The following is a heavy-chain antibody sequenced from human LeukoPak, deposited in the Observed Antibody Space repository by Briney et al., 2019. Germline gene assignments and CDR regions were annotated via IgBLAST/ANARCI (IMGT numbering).Heavy chain of an antibody. CDR2: ISYDGTNK. D-gene: IGHD5-12*01. CDR1: GFTFNNYA. Sequence: GGSLRLSCAASGFTFNNYAMHWVRQAPGKGLEWVAVISYDGTNKYYADSVKGRFTISRDNSKNTLYLQMNSLRAEDTAVYYCAKDGSRAQWLRFGNWFDPWGQGTLVTVSS. CDR3: AKDGSRAQWLRFGNWFDP. V-gene: IGHV3-30-3*01. J-gene: IGHJ5*02.